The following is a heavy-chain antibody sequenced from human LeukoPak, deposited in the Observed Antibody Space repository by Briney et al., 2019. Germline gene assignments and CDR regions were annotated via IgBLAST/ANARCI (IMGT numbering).Heavy chain of an antibody. CDR2: IIPIFGTA. CDR1: GGTFSSYA. CDR3: ARDRGYSYGRGFDY. V-gene: IGHV1-69*06. D-gene: IGHD5-18*01. Sequence: SVKVSCKASGGTFSSYAISWVRQAPGQGLEWMGGIIPIFGTANYAHKFQGRVTITADKSTSTAYMELSSLRSEDTAVYYCARDRGYSYGRGFDYWGQGTLVTVSS. J-gene: IGHJ4*02.